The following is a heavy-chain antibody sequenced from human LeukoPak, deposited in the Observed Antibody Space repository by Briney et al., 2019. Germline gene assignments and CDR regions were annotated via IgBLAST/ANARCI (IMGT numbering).Heavy chain of an antibody. D-gene: IGHD3-22*01. CDR2: ISGSGGST. V-gene: IGHV3-23*01. CDR1: GFTFSSYA. J-gene: IGHJ4*02. Sequence: PGGSLRLSCAASGFTFSSYAMSWVRQAPGKGLEWVSAISGSGGSTYYADSVKGRFTISRDNSKNTLYLQMNSLRAEDTAVYYYAQRPDSSGYYDYWGQGTLVTVSS. CDR3: AQRPDSSGYYDY.